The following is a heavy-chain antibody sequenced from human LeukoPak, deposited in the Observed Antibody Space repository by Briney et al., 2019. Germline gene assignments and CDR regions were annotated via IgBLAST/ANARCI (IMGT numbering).Heavy chain of an antibody. V-gene: IGHV3-64*01. CDR3: ARGQAGLFDY. CDR1: GFTLSSYA. D-gene: IGHD6-19*01. Sequence: GGSLRLSCAASGFTLSSYAMHWVRQAPGPGLESVSAISSNGGRTYYANSVKGRFTISRDNSKNTLYLQMGSLRAEDMAVYYCARGQAGLFDYWGQGTLVTVSS. J-gene: IGHJ4*02. CDR2: ISSNGGRT.